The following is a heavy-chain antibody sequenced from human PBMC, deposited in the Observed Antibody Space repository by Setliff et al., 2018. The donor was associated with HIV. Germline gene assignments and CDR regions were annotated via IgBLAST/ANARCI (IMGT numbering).Heavy chain of an antibody. J-gene: IGHJ6*04. Sequence: SETLSLTCTVSGGSLSSSGYYWGWIRQPPGKGLEWVGCIYHTGSTYYNPSLKSRLTISVDTSKNQFSLKLTSVTAADTAVYYCARGGETSSLDVWGKGTTVTVSS. CDR2: IYHTGST. CDR1: GGSLSSSGYY. D-gene: IGHD6-6*01. CDR3: ARGGETSSLDV. V-gene: IGHV4-39*07.